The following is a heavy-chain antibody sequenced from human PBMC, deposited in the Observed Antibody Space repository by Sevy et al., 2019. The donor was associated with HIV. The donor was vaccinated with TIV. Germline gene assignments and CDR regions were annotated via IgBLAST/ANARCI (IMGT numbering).Heavy chain of an antibody. CDR1: GFMFSSYA. D-gene: IGHD2-8*01. CDR3: ATDLGYCTNGVCYRGGSYFDY. V-gene: IGHV3-23*01. CDR2: ISGRGVST. J-gene: IGHJ4*02. Sequence: GGSLRLSCETSGFMFSSYAMSWVRQAPGKGLEWVSLISGRGVSTYYADSVKGRLTISGDNSENLLYLQMNSLRAEDTAVYYCATDLGYCTNGVCYRGGSYFDYWGQGTLVTVSS.